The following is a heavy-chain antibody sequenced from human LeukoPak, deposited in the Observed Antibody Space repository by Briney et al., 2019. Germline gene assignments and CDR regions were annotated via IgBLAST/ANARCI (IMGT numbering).Heavy chain of an antibody. CDR3: ARARGYSYGPGLDY. CDR1: GGSISSGDYY. J-gene: IGHJ4*02. Sequence: SETLSLTCTVSGGSISSGDYYWSWIRQPPGKGLEWIGYIYYSGSTYYNPSLRSRVTISVDTSKNQCSLKLSSVTAADTAVYYCARARGYSYGPGLDYWGQGTLVTVSS. V-gene: IGHV4-30-4*01. CDR2: IYYSGST. D-gene: IGHD5-18*01.